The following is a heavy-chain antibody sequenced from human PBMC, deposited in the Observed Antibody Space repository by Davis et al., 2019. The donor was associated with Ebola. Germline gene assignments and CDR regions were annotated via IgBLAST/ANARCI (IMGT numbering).Heavy chain of an antibody. CDR3: ARSPTAALGNNWFDP. Sequence: SGPTLVKPTQTLTLTCTFSGFSIRTSGVGVGWIRQPPGKALEWLALIYGDDDKFYSPSLRSRLSITKDTSKNQVVLIMTDLDPVDTATYYCARSPTAALGNNWFDPWGQGTLVTVSS. V-gene: IGHV2-5*02. CDR1: GFSIRTSGVG. CDR2: IYGDDDK. D-gene: IGHD6-13*01. J-gene: IGHJ5*02.